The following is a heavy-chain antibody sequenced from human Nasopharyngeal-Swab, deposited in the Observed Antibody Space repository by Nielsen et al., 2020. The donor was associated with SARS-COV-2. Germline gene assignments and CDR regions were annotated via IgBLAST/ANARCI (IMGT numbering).Heavy chain of an antibody. J-gene: IGHJ4*02. CDR3: TRCGGGCYSGRDY. CDR1: GFTFSDSA. V-gene: IGHV3-73*01. D-gene: IGHD2-15*01. CDR2: IRSKGNTYAT. Sequence: GESLKISCAASGFTFSDSAIHSVRQASGKGLEWVGRIRSKGNTYATAYAASVKGRFIIFRDDPTNTAYLQMNSLKTEDTAVYYCTRCGGGCYSGRDYWGQGTLVTVSS.